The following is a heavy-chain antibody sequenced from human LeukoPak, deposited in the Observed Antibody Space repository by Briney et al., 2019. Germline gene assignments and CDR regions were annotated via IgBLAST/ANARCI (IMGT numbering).Heavy chain of an antibody. Sequence: PGGSLKLSCAASGFTFSGSAMHWVRQASGKGLEWVGRIRSKASSYATAYAASVKGRFTISRDDSKNTAYLQMNSLKTEDTAVYYCTLPGDSSGYPFDYWGQGTLVTVSS. D-gene: IGHD3-22*01. CDR1: GFTFSGSA. CDR2: IRSKASSYAT. CDR3: TLPGDSSGYPFDY. V-gene: IGHV3-73*01. J-gene: IGHJ4*02.